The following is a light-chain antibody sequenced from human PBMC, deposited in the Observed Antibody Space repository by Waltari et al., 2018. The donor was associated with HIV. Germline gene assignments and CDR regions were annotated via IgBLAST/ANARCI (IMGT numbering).Light chain of an antibody. CDR3: QQYNNWPRT. CDR1: QSLSSN. J-gene: IGKJ1*01. Sequence: EVVMAQSPATLSVSPVERATLSCRASQSLSSNLAWYHQRPGQAPRLLIYGASTRATGIPARFSGGGSGTEFTLTISSLQSEDFGVYYCQQYNNWPRTFGQGTKVEIQ. CDR2: GAS. V-gene: IGKV3-15*01.